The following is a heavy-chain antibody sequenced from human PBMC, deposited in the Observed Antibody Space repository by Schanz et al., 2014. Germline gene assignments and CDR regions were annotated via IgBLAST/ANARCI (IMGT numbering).Heavy chain of an antibody. CDR2: ISHSGRT. J-gene: IGHJ4*02. V-gene: IGHV4-4*02. D-gene: IGHD2-2*01. Sequence: QVQLQESGPGLVKPSGTLSLTCTVSGDSISNSHWWNWVRQPPGKGLEWIGEISHSGRTTYNPSLKSRAPISVDTSKNQFFLKLSSVAAADTAVYYCARHLAESAAAAFDSWGQGTLVAVSS. CDR1: GDSISNSHW. CDR3: ARHLAESAAAAFDS.